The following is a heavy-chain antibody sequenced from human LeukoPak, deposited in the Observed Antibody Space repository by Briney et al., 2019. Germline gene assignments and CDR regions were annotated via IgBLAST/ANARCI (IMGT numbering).Heavy chain of an antibody. CDR1: GYTFTSYY. J-gene: IGHJ3*02. Sequence: ASVKVSCKASGYTFTSYYMHWVRQAPGQGLEWMGIINPSGGSTSYAQKFQGRVTMTRDTSTSTVYMELSSLRSEDTAVYYCARGAYYYDSSGYYLDAFDIWGQGTKVTVSS. V-gene: IGHV1-46*01. CDR3: ARGAYYYDSSGYYLDAFDI. D-gene: IGHD3-22*01. CDR2: INPSGGST.